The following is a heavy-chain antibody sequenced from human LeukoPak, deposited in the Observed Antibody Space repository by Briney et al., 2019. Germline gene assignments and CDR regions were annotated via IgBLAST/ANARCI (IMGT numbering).Heavy chain of an antibody. D-gene: IGHD3-10*01. CDR3: VRELFGSGSCPGY. CDR1: GYTFTSYA. J-gene: IGHJ4*02. Sequence: GGSLRLSCTAPGYTFTSYAIHWIRQAPGKGLEWVALVWHDGSNRYYSKAVKGRFTISRDNTNNTVYLHINSPRAEKTAVYYCVRELFGSGSCPGYWGQGTRVSAS. CDR2: VWHDGSNR. V-gene: IGHV3-33*01.